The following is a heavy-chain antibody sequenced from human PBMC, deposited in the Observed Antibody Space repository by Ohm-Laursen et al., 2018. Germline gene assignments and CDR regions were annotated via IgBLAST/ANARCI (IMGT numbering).Heavy chain of an antibody. CDR1: GFTFTSSA. CDR2: IVVGSGNT. J-gene: IGHJ5*02. V-gene: IGHV1-58*02. CDR3: TAVRESSSWYLTHFDP. D-gene: IGHD6-13*01. Sequence: SSVKVSCKASGFTFTSSAMQWVRQARGQRLEWIGWIVVGSGNTNYAQKFQERVTITRDMSTSTAYMELSSLRSEDTAVYYCTAVRESSSWYLTHFDPWGQGTLVTVSS.